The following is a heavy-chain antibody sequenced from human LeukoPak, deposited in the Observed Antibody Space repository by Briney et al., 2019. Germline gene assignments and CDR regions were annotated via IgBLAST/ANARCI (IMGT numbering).Heavy chain of an antibody. CDR1: GYTFSGYY. CDR2: INPNSGGT. V-gene: IGHV1-2*02. J-gene: IGHJ4*02. CDR3: ARDLTTPVDY. Sequence: GDSVKVSCKASGYTFSGYYMHWVRQAPGQGLEWMGWINPNSGGTNYAQKFQGRVTMTRDTSISTAYMELSRLRSDDTAVYDCARDLTTPVDYWGQGTLVTVSS. D-gene: IGHD4-11*01.